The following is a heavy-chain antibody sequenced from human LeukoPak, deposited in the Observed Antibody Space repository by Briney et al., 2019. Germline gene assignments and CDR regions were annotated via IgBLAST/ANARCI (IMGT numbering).Heavy chain of an antibody. CDR3: AKGVITLDY. CDR2: ISSNGGST. D-gene: IGHD3-10*01. J-gene: IGHJ4*02. V-gene: IGHV3-64*01. CDR1: GFTFSSYA. Sequence: GGSLRLSYAASGFTFSSYAMHWVRQAPGKGLEYVSAISSNGGSTYYANSVKGRFTISRDNPKNTLYLQMGSLRAEDMAVYYCAKGVITLDYWGQGTLVTVSS.